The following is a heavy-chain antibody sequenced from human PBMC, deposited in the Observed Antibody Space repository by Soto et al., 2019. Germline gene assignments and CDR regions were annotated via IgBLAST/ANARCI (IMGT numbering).Heavy chain of an antibody. CDR1: GGSISSVGYS. Sequence: QLQLQESGSGLVKPSQTLSLTCAVSGGSISSVGYSWTWIRQPPGQGLEWIGYIYHSGSTYYNPSLKSGVTISVDRTKNQFSLKLGYVTDADTAVYYCARVLGGGATWTALYDYYGMDVWGQGTKVTVSS. D-gene: IGHD5-12*01. V-gene: IGHV4-30-2*01. CDR2: IYHSGST. J-gene: IGHJ6*01. CDR3: ARVLGGGATWTALYDYYGMDV.